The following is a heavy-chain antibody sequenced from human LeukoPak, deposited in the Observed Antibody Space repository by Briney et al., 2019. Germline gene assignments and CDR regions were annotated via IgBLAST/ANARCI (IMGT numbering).Heavy chain of an antibody. J-gene: IGHJ4*02. V-gene: IGHV3-7*01. CDR1: GFTFSSYC. CDR2: IKQDGSEE. D-gene: IGHD4-17*01. Sequence: GGSLRLSCAASGFTFSSYCMSWVRQAPGKGLEWVANIKQDGSEEYYVDSVKGRFTISRDNAKNSLYLQMNSLRAEDTAVYYCARDYGEGGYYFDYWGQGTLVTVSS. CDR3: ARDYGEGGYYFDY.